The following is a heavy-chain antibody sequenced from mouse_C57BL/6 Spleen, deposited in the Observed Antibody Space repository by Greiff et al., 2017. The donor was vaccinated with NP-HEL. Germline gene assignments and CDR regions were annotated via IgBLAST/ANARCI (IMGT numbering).Heavy chain of an antibody. J-gene: IGHJ4*01. CDR3: ARQGAYYGSSYAMDY. D-gene: IGHD1-1*01. CDR2: INPSNGGT. CDR1: GYTFTSYW. V-gene: IGHV1-53*01. Sequence: QVQLQQSGTELVKPGASVKLSCKASGYTFTSYWMHWVKQRPGQGLEWIGNINPSNGGTNYNEKFKSKATLTVDKSSSTAYMQLSSLTSEDSAVYYCARQGAYYGSSYAMDYWGQGTSVTVSS.